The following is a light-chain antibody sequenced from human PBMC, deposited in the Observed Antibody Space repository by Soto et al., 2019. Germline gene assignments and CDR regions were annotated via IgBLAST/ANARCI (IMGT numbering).Light chain of an antibody. V-gene: IGKV3-20*01. J-gene: IGKJ4*01. CDR2: GAS. CDR1: QSVSSNY. Sequence: EIVLTQSPGTLSLSPEERATLSCRASQSVSSNYLAWYQQKPGQAPKLLIYGASSRATGIPDRFSGSGSGTDFILTISRLEPEDFAMYYCQQSGKSFPLTFGGGTKLEI. CDR3: QQSGKSFPLT.